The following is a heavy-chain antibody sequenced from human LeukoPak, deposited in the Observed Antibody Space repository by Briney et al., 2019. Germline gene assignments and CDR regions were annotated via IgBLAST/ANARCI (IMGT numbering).Heavy chain of an antibody. D-gene: IGHD1-26*01. CDR1: GYTFTSYG. CDR2: ISAYNGNT. V-gene: IGHV1-18*01. Sequence: GASVKVSCKASGYTFTSYGISWVRQAPGQGLEWMGWISAYNGNTNYAQKLQGRVTMTTDTSTSTAYMELRSLRSDDTAVYYCARDLGSGWELLSGYWGQGTLVTVSS. CDR3: ARDLGSGWELLSGY. J-gene: IGHJ4*02.